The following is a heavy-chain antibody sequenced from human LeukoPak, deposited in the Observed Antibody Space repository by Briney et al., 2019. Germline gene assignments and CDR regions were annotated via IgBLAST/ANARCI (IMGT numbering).Heavy chain of an antibody. CDR2: IHYSGST. D-gene: IGHD6-13*01. V-gene: IGHV4-59*01. Sequence: PSETLSLTCIVSGGSISSNYWSWIRQPPGKGLEWIGYIHYSGSTNYNPSLKSRVTISVDTSENQFSLKLSSVTAADTAVYYCARARSSWYSHYFDYWGQGALVTVSS. J-gene: IGHJ4*02. CDR1: GGSISSNY. CDR3: ARARSSWYSHYFDY.